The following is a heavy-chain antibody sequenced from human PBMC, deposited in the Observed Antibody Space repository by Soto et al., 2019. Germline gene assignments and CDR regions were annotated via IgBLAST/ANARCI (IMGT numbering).Heavy chain of an antibody. CDR2: IYYSGST. CDR1: GGSISSYY. D-gene: IGHD4-17*01. J-gene: IGHJ4*02. V-gene: IGHV4-59*01. Sequence: PSETLPLPCTVSGGSISSYYWSWIRQPPGKGLEWIGYIYYSGSTNYNPSLKSRVTISVDTSKNQFSLKLSSVTAADTAVYYCARCEGFYGVAFDYCCQGTLVTVS. CDR3: ARCEGFYGVAFDY.